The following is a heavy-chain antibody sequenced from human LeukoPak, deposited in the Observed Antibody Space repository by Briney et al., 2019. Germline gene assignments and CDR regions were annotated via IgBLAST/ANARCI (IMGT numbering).Heavy chain of an antibody. J-gene: IGHJ4*02. CDR1: GGSFSGYY. CDR3: ARGRDYGDYGGSFDY. CDR2: INHSGST. V-gene: IGHV4-34*01. Sequence: SETLFLTCAVYGGSFSGYYWSWIRQPPGKGLEWIGEINHSGSTNYNPSLKSRVTISVDTSKNQFSLKLSSVTAADTAVYYCARGRDYGDYGGSFDYWGQGTLVTVSS. D-gene: IGHD4-17*01.